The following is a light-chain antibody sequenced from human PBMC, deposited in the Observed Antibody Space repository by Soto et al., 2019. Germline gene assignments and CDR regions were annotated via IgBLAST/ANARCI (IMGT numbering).Light chain of an antibody. CDR2: SAS. CDR1: QALSNY. Sequence: DIQLTQSPSVLSASVGDTVTITCRASQALSNYLAWYQQQPGKAPDLLIYSASTLQSGVPSRFSGSGSETEFSLTIRALQPEDFATYYCQQLSRYPLTVGGGTKVDIK. J-gene: IGKJ4*01. V-gene: IGKV1-9*01. CDR3: QQLSRYPLT.